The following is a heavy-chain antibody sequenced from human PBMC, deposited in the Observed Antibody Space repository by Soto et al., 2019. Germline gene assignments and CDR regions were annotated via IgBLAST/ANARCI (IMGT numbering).Heavy chain of an antibody. V-gene: IGHV4-34*01. Sequence: SETLSLTCAVYGGSFSGYYWSWIRQPPGKGLEWIGEINHSGSTNYNPSLKSRVTISVDTSKNQFSLKLSSVTAADTAVYYCARAPSGDSSSSIDYWGQGTLVTVSS. J-gene: IGHJ4*02. CDR2: INHSGST. D-gene: IGHD6-6*01. CDR3: ARAPSGDSSSSIDY. CDR1: GGSFSGYY.